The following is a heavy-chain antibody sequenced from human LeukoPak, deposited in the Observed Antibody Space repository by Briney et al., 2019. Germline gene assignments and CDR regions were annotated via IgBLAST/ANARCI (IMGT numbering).Heavy chain of an antibody. CDR2: ISGSGGGT. J-gene: IGHJ5*02. Sequence: GGSLRLSCAASGFTVSSNYMSWVRQAPGKGLEWVSAISGSGGGTSYADSVKGRFTISRDNSKNTLSLQMNSLRAEDTAVYYCAKDAYTSSWYRFDPWGQGTLVTVSS. CDR1: GFTVSSNY. D-gene: IGHD6-13*01. CDR3: AKDAYTSSWYRFDP. V-gene: IGHV3-23*01.